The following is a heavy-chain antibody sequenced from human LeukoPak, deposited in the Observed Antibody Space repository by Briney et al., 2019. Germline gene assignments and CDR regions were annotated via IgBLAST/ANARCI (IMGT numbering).Heavy chain of an antibody. CDR2: INAGTGNG. V-gene: IGHV1-3*01. CDR3: ARSGELYFHLDY. CDR1: GYTFTNYA. J-gene: IGHJ4*02. Sequence: GASVKVSCKASGYTFTNYAMHWVRQAPGQRLEWMGWINAGTGNGKNSPDFQGRVTITRDTSASTAYMELTSLRSDDTAMYYCARSGELYFHLDYWGQGSLVSVSS. D-gene: IGHD3-10*01.